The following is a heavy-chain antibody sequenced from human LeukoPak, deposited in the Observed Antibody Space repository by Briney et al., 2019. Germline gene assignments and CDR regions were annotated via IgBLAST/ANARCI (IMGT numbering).Heavy chain of an antibody. D-gene: IGHD6-13*01. Sequence: GGSLRLSCAASGFTFSSYAMPWVRQAPGKGLEWVAVISYDGSNKYYADSVKGRFTISRDNSKNTLYLQMNSLRAEDTAVYYCAKDRSSSWPHDAFDIWGQGTMVTVSS. CDR2: ISYDGSNK. CDR3: AKDRSSSWPHDAFDI. CDR1: GFTFSSYA. J-gene: IGHJ3*02. V-gene: IGHV3-30-3*01.